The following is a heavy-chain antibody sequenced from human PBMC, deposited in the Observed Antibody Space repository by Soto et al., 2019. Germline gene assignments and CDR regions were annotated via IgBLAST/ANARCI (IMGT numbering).Heavy chain of an antibody. CDR1: GGAISGYY. J-gene: IGHJ5*02. CDR2: IYSSGGT. CDR3: ARGQRFSDSFDP. V-gene: IGHV4-4*07. Sequence: GTLSLTGTVSGGAISGYYWTWIRQPAGKGLEWIGRIYSSGGTKYNPSLKSRVDMSLDMSKNQFSLRLNSVTAADTAVYYCARGQRFSDSFDPWGQGTLVTVSS. D-gene: IGHD3-3*01.